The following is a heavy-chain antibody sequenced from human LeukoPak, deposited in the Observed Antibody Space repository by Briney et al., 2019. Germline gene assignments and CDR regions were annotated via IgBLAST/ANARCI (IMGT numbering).Heavy chain of an antibody. Sequence: PSETLSLTCAVSGGSISSGGYSWTWIRQPPGKGLEWIGYIYQSGATYYNPSLKSRVTISVDRSKNQFSLNLSSVTAADTAVYYCANRGGYDTFDYWGQGILVTVSS. CDR3: ANRGGYDTFDY. CDR1: GGSISSGGYS. V-gene: IGHV4-30-2*01. J-gene: IGHJ4*02. D-gene: IGHD5-12*01. CDR2: IYQSGAT.